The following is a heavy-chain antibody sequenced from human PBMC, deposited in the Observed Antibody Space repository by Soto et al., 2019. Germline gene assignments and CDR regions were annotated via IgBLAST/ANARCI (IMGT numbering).Heavy chain of an antibody. CDR2: ISSSSSYI. V-gene: IGHV3-21*01. CDR1: GFTLSSYS. CDR3: ARGQFLPENYYYYGMDV. J-gene: IGHJ6*02. Sequence: PGGSLRLSCAASGFTLSSYSMHWVRQAPGKGLEWVSSISSSSSYIYYADSVKGRFTISRDNAKNSLYLQMNSLRAEDTAVYYCARGQFLPENYYYYGMDVWSQGTTVTVSS.